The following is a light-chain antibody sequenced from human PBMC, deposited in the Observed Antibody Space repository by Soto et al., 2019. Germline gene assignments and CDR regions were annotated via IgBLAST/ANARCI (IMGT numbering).Light chain of an antibody. J-gene: IGKJ4*01. CDR2: EAS. V-gene: IGKV1-9*01. Sequence: IQLTQFPSSLSASVGDRVTITCRASQGIGSDLAWYQQKLGKAPKLLIFEASTLQSGVPSRFSGSGSGTDFTLTISSLQPEDFATYYCQQLNSYPLTFGGGTKVEIK. CDR3: QQLNSYPLT. CDR1: QGIGSD.